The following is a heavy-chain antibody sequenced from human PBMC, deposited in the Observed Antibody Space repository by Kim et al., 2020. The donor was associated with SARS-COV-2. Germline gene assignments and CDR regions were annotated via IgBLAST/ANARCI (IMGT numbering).Heavy chain of an antibody. CDR1: GGSISSGGYY. D-gene: IGHD3-3*01. V-gene: IGHV4-31*03. J-gene: IGHJ4*02. CDR2: IYYSGST. Sequence: SETLSLTCTVSGGSISSGGYYWSGIRQHPGKGLEWIGYIYYSGSTYYNPSLKSRVTISVDTSKNQFSLKLSSVTAADTAVYYCARAPRRIITIFGVVTHFDYWGQGTLVTVSS. CDR3: ARAPRRIITIFGVVTHFDY.